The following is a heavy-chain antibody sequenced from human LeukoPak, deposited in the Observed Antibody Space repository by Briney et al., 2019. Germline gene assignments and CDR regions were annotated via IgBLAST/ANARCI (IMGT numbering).Heavy chain of an antibody. V-gene: IGHV3-23*01. CDR1: GFTFSSYA. D-gene: IGHD4-23*01. CDR3: ARFITVVTSGAFDI. CDR2: ISDTGGST. Sequence: PGGSLRLSCEVSGFTFSSYAMSWVRQAPGKGLEWVSGISDTGGSTYYADSVKGLFTISRDNSKNTLYLRMNSLRADDTAVYFCARFITVVTSGAFDIRGQGTLVTVS. J-gene: IGHJ3*02.